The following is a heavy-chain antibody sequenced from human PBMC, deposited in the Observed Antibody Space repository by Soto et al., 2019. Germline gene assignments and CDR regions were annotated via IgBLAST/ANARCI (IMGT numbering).Heavy chain of an antibody. CDR3: AAGLYDFWSGYRRYYYYGMDV. CDR2: IVVGSGNT. J-gene: IGHJ6*02. V-gene: IGHV1-58*01. Sequence: GASVKVSCKASGFTFTSSAVQWVRQARGQRLEWIGWIVVGSGNTNYAQKFQERVTITRDMSTSTAYMELSSLRSEDTAVYYCAAGLYDFWSGYRRYYYYGMDVWGQGTTVTVSS. CDR1: GFTFTSSA. D-gene: IGHD3-3*01.